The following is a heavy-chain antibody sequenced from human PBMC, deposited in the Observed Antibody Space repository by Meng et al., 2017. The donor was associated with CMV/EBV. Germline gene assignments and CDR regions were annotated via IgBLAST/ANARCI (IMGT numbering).Heavy chain of an antibody. CDR1: GFTFSDYY. Sequence: GSLRLSCAASGFTFSDYYMSWVRQAPGKGLEWIGEINHSGSTNYNPSLKSRVTISVDTSKNQFSLKLSSVTAADTAVYYCARASYGRSPFYYWGQGTLVTVSS. CDR3: ARASYGRSPFYY. J-gene: IGHJ4*02. D-gene: IGHD5-18*01. V-gene: IGHV4-34*01. CDR2: INHSGST.